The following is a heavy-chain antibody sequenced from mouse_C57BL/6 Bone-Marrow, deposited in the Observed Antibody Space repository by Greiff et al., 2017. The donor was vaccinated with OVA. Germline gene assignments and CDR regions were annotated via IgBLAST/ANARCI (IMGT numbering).Heavy chain of an antibody. Sequence: EVQLVESGGDLVKPGGSLKLSCAASGFTFSSYGMSWVRQTPDKSLEWVATISSGGSYTYYPDSVKGRFTISRDNAKNTLYLQLSSLKSEATAMYYCARRGSTMVTTWYFDVWGTGTTVTVSS. J-gene: IGHJ1*03. D-gene: IGHD2-2*01. CDR1: GFTFSSYG. CDR3: ARRGSTMVTTWYFDV. V-gene: IGHV5-6*01. CDR2: ISSGGSYT.